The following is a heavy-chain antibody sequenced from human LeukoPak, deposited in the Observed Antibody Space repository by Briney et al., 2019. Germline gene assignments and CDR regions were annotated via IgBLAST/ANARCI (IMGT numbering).Heavy chain of an antibody. V-gene: IGHV3-43*02. Sequence: GGALRLSCAASGFTFDDYAMHGVRQAPGKGLEWVSLISGDGGSTYYADSVKGRFTLSRDNSKNSLYLQMNSLRTEDTALYYCAKAAQYYYDSSGLPSTFDIWGQGTMVTVSS. D-gene: IGHD3-22*01. CDR1: GFTFDDYA. J-gene: IGHJ3*02. CDR2: ISGDGGST. CDR3: AKAAQYYYDSSGLPSTFDI.